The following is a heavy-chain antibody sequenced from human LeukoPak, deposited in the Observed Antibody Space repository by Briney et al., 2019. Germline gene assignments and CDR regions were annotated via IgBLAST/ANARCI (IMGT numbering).Heavy chain of an antibody. V-gene: IGHV1-46*01. CDR1: GYTFINYY. CDR3: ARDHFDSSGYHYLLGYFEH. Sequence: GASVHDTFKASGYTFINYYLHGVRQAPGQGLEWMGIIKPRGGGTSYVLKFQGRVTLTRETSTRADYTELSRLKSEDTAVYYCARDHFDSSGYHYLLGYFEHWGQGTLVTVPS. J-gene: IGHJ1*01. D-gene: IGHD3-22*01. CDR2: IKPRGGGT.